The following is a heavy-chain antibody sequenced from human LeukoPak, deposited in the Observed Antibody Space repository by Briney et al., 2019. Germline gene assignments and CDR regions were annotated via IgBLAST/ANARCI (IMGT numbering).Heavy chain of an antibody. J-gene: IGHJ6*03. V-gene: IGHV1-69*06. CDR2: IIPIFDTA. CDR1: GGTFSSYA. CDR3: ARDQGYCTNGVCYKYYYYMDV. D-gene: IGHD2-8*01. Sequence: GASVKVSCKASGGTFSSYAISWVRQAPGQGLEWMGGIIPIFDTANYAQKFQGRVTITADKSTSTAYMELSSLRSEDTAVYYCARDQGYCTNGVCYKYYYYMDVWGKGTTVTVSS.